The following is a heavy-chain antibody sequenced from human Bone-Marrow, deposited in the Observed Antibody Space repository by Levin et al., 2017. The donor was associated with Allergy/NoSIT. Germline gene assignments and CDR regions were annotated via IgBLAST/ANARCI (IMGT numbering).Heavy chain of an antibody. J-gene: IGHJ5*02. CDR1: GGSIRSSSYY. Sequence: SQTLSLTCTVSGGSIRSSSYYWGWIRQPPGKGLEWIGSIYYSGSTYYNPSLKSRVTISVDTSKNQFSLKLSSVTAADTAVYYCARSIVVVRSKWFDPWGQGTLVTVSS. CDR2: IYYSGST. V-gene: IGHV4-39*07. CDR3: ARSIVVVRSKWFDP. D-gene: IGHD3-22*01.